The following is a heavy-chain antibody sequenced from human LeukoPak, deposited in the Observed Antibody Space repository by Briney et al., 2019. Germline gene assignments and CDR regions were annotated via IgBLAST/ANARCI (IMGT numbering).Heavy chain of an antibody. CDR1: GDSISTSNSY. CDR3: ARDAKYYYGSRTFFFYEH. D-gene: IGHD3-10*01. J-gene: IGHJ4*02. CDR2: IDSSGTT. V-gene: IGHV4-61*09. Sequence: SETLSLTCTVSGDSISTSNSYWGWIRQPAGRGLEWIGHIDSSGTTNYNPSLKSRVTMSTDPSKNQFSLKLSSVTAADTAIYYCARDAKYYYGSRTFFFYEHWGQGTLLTVSS.